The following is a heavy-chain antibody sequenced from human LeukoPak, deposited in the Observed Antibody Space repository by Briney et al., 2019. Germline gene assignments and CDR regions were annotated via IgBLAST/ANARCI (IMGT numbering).Heavy chain of an antibody. J-gene: IGHJ4*02. D-gene: IGHD3-10*01. Sequence: GGSLRLFCAASGFTFSRYAMSWVRRAPGKGLAWVSAISGSGGSTYYADSVKGRFTISRDNSKNTLYLQMNSLRAEDTAVYYCAKDMVSYGSKAFDYWGQGTLVTVSS. CDR2: ISGSGGST. CDR1: GFTFSRYA. V-gene: IGHV3-23*01. CDR3: AKDMVSYGSKAFDY.